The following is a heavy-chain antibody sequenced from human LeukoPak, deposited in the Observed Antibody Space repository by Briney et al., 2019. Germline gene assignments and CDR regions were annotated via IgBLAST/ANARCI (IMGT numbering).Heavy chain of an antibody. J-gene: IGHJ4*02. Sequence: PGGSLRLSCVASGFTYSHNGMHWVRQAPGKGLEWVAFIQYDGNTIFYADSVKGRFTISRDNSKNTLYLQMNSLRAEDTAVYYCAKDRGYNILTGYSRGHYFDYWGQGTLVTVSS. CDR1: GFTYSHNG. D-gene: IGHD3-9*01. V-gene: IGHV3-30*02. CDR3: AKDRGYNILTGYSRGHYFDY. CDR2: IQYDGNTI.